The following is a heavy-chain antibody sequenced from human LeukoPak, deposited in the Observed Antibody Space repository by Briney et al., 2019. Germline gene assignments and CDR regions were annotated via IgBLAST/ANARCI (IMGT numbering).Heavy chain of an antibody. D-gene: IGHD5-18*01. CDR2: IYPGDSDT. J-gene: IGHJ4*02. CDR3: ARQRSGHSYDY. Sequence: GESLKISCKGSGYSFTSYWIGWVRQMPGKGLEWMGIIYPGDSDTRYSPSFQGQVTISADKFITTAYLQLNSLKASDTAMYYCARQRSGHSYDYWGQGTPVAVSS. CDR1: GYSFTSYW. V-gene: IGHV5-51*01.